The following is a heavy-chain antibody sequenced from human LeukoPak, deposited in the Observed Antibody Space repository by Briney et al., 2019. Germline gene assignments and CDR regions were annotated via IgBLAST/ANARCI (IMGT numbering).Heavy chain of an antibody. CDR1: GGSISSGHYF. CDR2: IYTSGST. J-gene: IGHJ4*02. V-gene: IGHV4-61*02. Sequence: SETLSLTSTVSGGSISSGHYFWTWIRQPAGKGLEWIGRIYTSGSTNYNPSLKSRVTISVDTSKNQFSLKLSSVTAADTAVYYCARGPGVAADLGWGQGTLVTVSS. CDR3: ARGPGVAADLG. D-gene: IGHD6-13*01.